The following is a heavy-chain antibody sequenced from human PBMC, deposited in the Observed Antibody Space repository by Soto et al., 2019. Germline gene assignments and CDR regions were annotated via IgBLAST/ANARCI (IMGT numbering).Heavy chain of an antibody. V-gene: IGHV1-18*01. Sequence: GASVKVSCKASGYTFTSYGISWVRQAPGQGLDLMGWISAYNGNTNYAQKLQGRVTMTTDTSTSTAYMELRSLRSDDTALYYCARDPRVTMARDAFDIWGQGTMVTVSS. CDR1: GYTFTSYG. D-gene: IGHD3-10*01. J-gene: IGHJ3*02. CDR2: ISAYNGNT. CDR3: ARDPRVTMARDAFDI.